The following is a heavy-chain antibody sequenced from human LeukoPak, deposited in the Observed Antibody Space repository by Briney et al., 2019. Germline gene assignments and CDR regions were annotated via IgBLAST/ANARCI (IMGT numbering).Heavy chain of an antibody. J-gene: IGHJ4*02. CDR1: GGSFSDYY. Sequence: SETLSLTCAVHGGSFSDYYWSWIRQPPGKGLEWIGEINRGGSTNYSPSLKSRVIILVDTSKNQFSLRLSSVTAADTAVYYCARGYGSGSYYHYWGQGTLVTVSS. V-gene: IGHV4-34*01. D-gene: IGHD3-10*01. CDR3: ARGYGSGSYYHY. CDR2: INRGGST.